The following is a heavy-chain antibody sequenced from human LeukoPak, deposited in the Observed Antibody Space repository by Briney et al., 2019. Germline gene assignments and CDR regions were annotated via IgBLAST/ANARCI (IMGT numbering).Heavy chain of an antibody. CDR2: ISAYNGNT. CDR3: ARALSTFDWFDP. J-gene: IGHJ5*02. CDR1: GYTFASYG. D-gene: IGHD3-16*01. Sequence: ASVKVSCKASGYTFASYGISWVRQAPGQGLEWMGWISAYNGNTNYAQKLQGRVTMTTDTSTSTAYMELRSLRSDDTAVYYCARALSTFDWFDPWGQGTLVTVSS. V-gene: IGHV1-18*01.